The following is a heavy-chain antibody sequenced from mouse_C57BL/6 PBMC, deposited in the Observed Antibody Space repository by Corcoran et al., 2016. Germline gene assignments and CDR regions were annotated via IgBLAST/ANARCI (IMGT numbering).Heavy chain of an antibody. J-gene: IGHJ2*01. D-gene: IGHD1-1*01. CDR3: ARRYYYGSSDDFDY. V-gene: IGHV1-80*01. CDR2: IYPGDGDT. CDR1: GYAFSSYW. Sequence: QVQLQQSGAELVKPGASVKISCKASGYAFSSYWMNWVKQRPGKGLEWIGQIYPGDGDTNYNGKFKGKATLTADKSSSTGYMKLSSLTSEDSAVYFCARRYYYGSSDDFDYWGQGTTLTVSS.